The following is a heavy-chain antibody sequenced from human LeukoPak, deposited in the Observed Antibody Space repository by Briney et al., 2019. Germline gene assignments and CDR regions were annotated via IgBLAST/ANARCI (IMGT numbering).Heavy chain of an antibody. CDR1: GGTFSSYA. CDR3: ARQWELPLDY. J-gene: IGHJ4*02. Sequence: ASVKVSCKASGGTFSSYAIGWVRQAPGQGLEWMGWINPNSGDTNYAQKFQGRVTMTRDTSISTAYMELSRVKSDDTAIYYCARQWELPLDYWGQGTLVTVSS. V-gene: IGHV1-2*02. D-gene: IGHD1-26*01. CDR2: INPNSGDT.